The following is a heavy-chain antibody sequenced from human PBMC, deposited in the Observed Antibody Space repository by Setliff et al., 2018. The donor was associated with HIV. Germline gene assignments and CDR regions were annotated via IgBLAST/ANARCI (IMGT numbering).Heavy chain of an antibody. V-gene: IGHV6-1*01. D-gene: IGHD3-16*01. Sequence: PSQTLSLPCAISGDSVSSNTAAWNWIRQSPSRGLEWLGRTYYRSKWSNDYAVSVKSRITINPDTSKNQFSLQLNSVTPEDTAVYFCARGGDWDYNYYMDVWGKGTTVTVSS. J-gene: IGHJ6*03. CDR2: TYYRSKWSN. CDR1: GDSVSSNTAA. CDR3: ARGGDWDYNYYMDV.